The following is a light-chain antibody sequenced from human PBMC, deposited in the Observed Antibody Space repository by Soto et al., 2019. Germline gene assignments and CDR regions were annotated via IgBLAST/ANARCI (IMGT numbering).Light chain of an antibody. J-gene: IGKJ1*01. CDR1: QGISSY. V-gene: IGKV1-8*01. CDR2: AAS. CDR3: LQSYSYPHM. Sequence: AIRMTQSPSSFSASTGDRVTITCRASQGISSYLACYQQKPGKAPKLLIYAASTLQSGVPSRFIGSGSGTDFTLNISCLQSEDFATYYCLQSYSYPHMFGQGTKVEIK.